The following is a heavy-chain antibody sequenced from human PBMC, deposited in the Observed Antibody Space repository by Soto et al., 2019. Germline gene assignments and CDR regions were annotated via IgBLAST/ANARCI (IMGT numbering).Heavy chain of an antibody. CDR2: INHGGST. V-gene: IGHV4-34*01. Sequence: PSETLSLTCAVYGGSFSGYYWSWIHQPPGKGLEWIGEINHGGSTNYNPSLKSRVTISVDTSKNQFSLKLSSVTAADTAVYYCARGFGARGRQYCGGDCYSYYSSYGMDVWGQGTTVTASS. D-gene: IGHD2-21*02. J-gene: IGHJ6*02. CDR3: ARGFGARGRQYCGGDCYSYYSSYGMDV. CDR1: GGSFSGYY.